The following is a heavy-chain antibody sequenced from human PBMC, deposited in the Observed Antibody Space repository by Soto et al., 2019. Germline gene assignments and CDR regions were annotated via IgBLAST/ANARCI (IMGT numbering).Heavy chain of an antibody. CDR1: GFTFSSYG. V-gene: IGHV3-30*18. CDR3: AKDIAARSYYYYGMDV. Sequence: PGGSLRLSCAASGFTFSSYGMHWVRQAPGKGLEWVAVISYDGSNKYYAEYVKGRFTISRDNSKNTLYLQMNSLRDEDTVVYYCAKDIAARSYYYYGMDVWGQGTTVTVSS. J-gene: IGHJ6*02. D-gene: IGHD6-6*01. CDR2: ISYDGSNK.